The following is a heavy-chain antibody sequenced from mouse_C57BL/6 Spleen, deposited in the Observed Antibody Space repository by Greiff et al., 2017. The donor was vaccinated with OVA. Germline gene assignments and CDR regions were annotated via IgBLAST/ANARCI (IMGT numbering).Heavy chain of an antibody. Sequence: EVHLVESGGGLVKPGGSLKLSCAASGFTFSSYAMSWVRQTPEKRLEWVATISDGGSYTYYPDNVKGRFTISRDNAKNNLYLQMSHLKSEDTAMYYCARASPITTVVDYWGQGTTLTVSS. D-gene: IGHD1-1*01. CDR3: ARASPITTVVDY. CDR1: GFTFSSYA. J-gene: IGHJ2*01. V-gene: IGHV5-4*01. CDR2: ISDGGSYT.